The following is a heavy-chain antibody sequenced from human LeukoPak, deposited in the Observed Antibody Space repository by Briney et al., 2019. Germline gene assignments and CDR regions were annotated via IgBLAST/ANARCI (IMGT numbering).Heavy chain of an antibody. J-gene: IGHJ4*02. V-gene: IGHV3-72*01. CDR1: GFIFSEYY. CDR2: VRVKDYSYTT. Sequence: PGGSLRLSCVASGFIFSEYYMDWVRQTPGKGLEWVGRVRVKDYSYTTEHAASVKGRFTISRDDSKNSLYLQMNSLKSEDTAVYYCAAGARGSAPFDYWGQGIPVTVSS. CDR3: AAGARGSAPFDY. D-gene: IGHD6-19*01.